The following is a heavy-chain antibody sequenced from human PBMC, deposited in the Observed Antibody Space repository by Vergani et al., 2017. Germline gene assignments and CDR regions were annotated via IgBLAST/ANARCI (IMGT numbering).Heavy chain of an antibody. V-gene: IGHV3-30-3*01. Sequence: QVQLVESGGGVVQPGRSLRLSCAASGFTFISYAMHWVRQAPGKGLEWVAVISYDGSNKYYADSVKGRFTISRDNSKNTLYLQMNSLRAEDTAVYYCARAGYSYGYFGYYYMDVWGKGTTVTVSS. J-gene: IGHJ6*03. CDR3: ARAGYSYGYFGYYYMDV. CDR1: GFTFISYA. CDR2: ISYDGSNK. D-gene: IGHD5-18*01.